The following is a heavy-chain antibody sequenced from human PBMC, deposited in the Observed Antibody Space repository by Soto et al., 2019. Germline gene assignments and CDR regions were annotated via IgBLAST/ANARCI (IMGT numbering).Heavy chain of an antibody. V-gene: IGHV3-23*01. J-gene: IGHJ6*02. CDR2: ISGSGGST. CDR1: GFPFISYA. Sequence: GVSLRLSCAASGFPFISYAMSWVRQAPGKGLEWVSAISGSGGSTYYADSVKGRFTISRDNSKNTLYLQMNSLRAEDTAVYYCAKDGDYDFWSGYPPAPLLAYYYYGMDVWGQGTTVTVSS. CDR3: AKDGDYDFWSGYPPAPLLAYYYYGMDV. D-gene: IGHD3-3*01.